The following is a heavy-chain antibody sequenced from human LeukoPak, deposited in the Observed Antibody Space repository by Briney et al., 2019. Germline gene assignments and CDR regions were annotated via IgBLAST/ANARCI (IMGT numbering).Heavy chain of an antibody. CDR1: GYTFTGYY. Sequence: GASVKVSCKASGYTFTGYYMHWVRQAPGQGLEWMGWINPNSGGTNYAQKFQGRVAMTRDTSISTAYMELSRLRSDDTAVYYCATYGATPETYYFDYWGQGTLVTVSS. D-gene: IGHD3-10*01. V-gene: IGHV1-2*02. J-gene: IGHJ4*02. CDR2: INPNSGGT. CDR3: ATYGATPETYYFDY.